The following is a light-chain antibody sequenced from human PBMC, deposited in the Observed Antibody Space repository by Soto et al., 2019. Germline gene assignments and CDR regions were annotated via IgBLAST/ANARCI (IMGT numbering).Light chain of an antibody. CDR2: GNN. CDR3: QSYDSSLSGWV. Sequence: QSVLTQPPSVSGAPGQKVTISCTRSSSNIGAAYDVHWYQHLPGTAPKLLIYGNNNRPSGVPDRFSGSKSGTSASLAITGLQAEDDVDYYCQSYDSSLSGWVFGGGTKPTVL. CDR1: SSNIGAAYD. V-gene: IGLV1-40*01. J-gene: IGLJ3*02.